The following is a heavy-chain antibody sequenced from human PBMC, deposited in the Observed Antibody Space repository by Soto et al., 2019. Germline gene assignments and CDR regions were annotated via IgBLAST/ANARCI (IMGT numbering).Heavy chain of an antibody. V-gene: IGHV3-23*01. CDR1: GFTFSDFA. D-gene: IGHD2-2*03. J-gene: IGHJ4*02. Sequence: EVQVLESGGGLMQPGGSFRLSCAATGFTFSDFATSWVRQAPGKGLEWVSRIYGGGNGPHYADSVKGRVTISRDNSKNTLYLQMNSLRAEDTAVYYCAKMEGMDPWAYSFDYWGQGTLVTVSS. CDR2: IYGGGNGP. CDR3: AKMEGMDPWAYSFDY.